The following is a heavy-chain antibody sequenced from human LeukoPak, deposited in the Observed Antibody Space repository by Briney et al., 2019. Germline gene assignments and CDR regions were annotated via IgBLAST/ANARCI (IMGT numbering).Heavy chain of an antibody. CDR3: AREFAYYYDSSGYYYEGF. CDR1: GYTFTSYG. D-gene: IGHD3-22*01. CDR2: ISAYNGNT. Sequence: GASVKVSCKASGYTFTSYGISWVRQAPGQGLEWMGWISAYNGNTNYAQKLQGRVTMTTDTSTSSAYMELRSLRSDDTAVYFCAREFAYYYDSSGYYYEGFWGQGTLVTVSS. J-gene: IGHJ4*02. V-gene: IGHV1-18*01.